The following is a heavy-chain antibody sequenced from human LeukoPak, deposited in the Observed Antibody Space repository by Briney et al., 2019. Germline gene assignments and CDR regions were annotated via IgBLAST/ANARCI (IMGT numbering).Heavy chain of an antibody. CDR3: ARHEGYSGSYKLSYFDY. Sequence: SETLSLTCTVSGGSISSSSYYWGWIRQPPGKGLEWIGSIYYSGSTYYNPSLKSRVTISVDTSKNQFSLKLSSVTAADTAVYYCARHEGYSGSYKLSYFDYWGQGTLVTVSS. CDR1: GGSISSSSYY. V-gene: IGHV4-39*01. D-gene: IGHD1-26*01. J-gene: IGHJ4*02. CDR2: IYYSGST.